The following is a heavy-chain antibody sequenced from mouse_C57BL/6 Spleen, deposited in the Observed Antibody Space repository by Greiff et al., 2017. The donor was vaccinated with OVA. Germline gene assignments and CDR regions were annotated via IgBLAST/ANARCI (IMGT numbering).Heavy chain of an antibody. Sequence: EVQGVESGGGLVKPGGSLKLSCAASGFTFSDYGMHWVRQAPEKGLEWVANISSGSSTIYYAETVKGRFTISRDNAKNTLFLQMTSLRSEDTAVYYGAREGWGPMDYWGQGTSVTVSS. V-gene: IGHV5-17*01. CDR1: GFTFSDYG. J-gene: IGHJ4*01. CDR2: ISSGSSTI. D-gene: IGHD1-1*02. CDR3: AREGWGPMDY.